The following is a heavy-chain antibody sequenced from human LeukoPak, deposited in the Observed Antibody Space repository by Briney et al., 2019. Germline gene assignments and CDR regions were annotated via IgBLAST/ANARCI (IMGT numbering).Heavy chain of an antibody. V-gene: IGHV3-23*01. CDR2: IGGSGDST. CDR3: VKGVSGYFDS. CDR1: GFTFSSYA. Sequence: PGGSLRLSCAASGFTFSSYAMNWVRQAPGKGLEWVSVIGGSGDSTDYAESVKGRFTISRDNSKSTLYLQMNSLRAEDTAVYYCVKGVSGYFDSWGQGKLVTVSS. D-gene: IGHD3-22*01. J-gene: IGHJ4*02.